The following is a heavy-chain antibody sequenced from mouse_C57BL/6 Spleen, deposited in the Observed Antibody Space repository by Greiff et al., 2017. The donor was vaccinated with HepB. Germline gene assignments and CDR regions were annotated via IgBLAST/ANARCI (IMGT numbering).Heavy chain of an antibody. V-gene: IGHV5-17*01. CDR1: GFTFSDYG. D-gene: IGHD1-1*01. J-gene: IGHJ1*03. CDR2: ISSGSSTI. Sequence: EVKLMESGGGLVKPGGSLKLSCAASGFTFSDYGMHWVRQAPEKGLEWVAYISSGSSTIYYADTVKGRFTISRDNAKNTLFLQMTSLRSEDTAMYYCASAYYYGRWYFDVWGTGTTVTVSS. CDR3: ASAYYYGRWYFDV.